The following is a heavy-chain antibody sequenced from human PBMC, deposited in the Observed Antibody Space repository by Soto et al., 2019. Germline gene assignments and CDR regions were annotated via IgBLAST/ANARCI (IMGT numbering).Heavy chain of an antibody. Sequence: QVQLVQSGAEVKKPGSSVKVSCKAYGDAFSSFVISWVRQASGKGLEWMGGIIPSLRTTSFAQKFQVRVTIAADESTRTVYMEVSSLRSEDTAVYYCASNYDYGGDWGEGTLVTVSS. V-gene: IGHV1-69*01. CDR1: GDAFSSFV. CDR2: IIPSLRTT. J-gene: IGHJ4*02. D-gene: IGHD4-17*01. CDR3: ASNYDYGGD.